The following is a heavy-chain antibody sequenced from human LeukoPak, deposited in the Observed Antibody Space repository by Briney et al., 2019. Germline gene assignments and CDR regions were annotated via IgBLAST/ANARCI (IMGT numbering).Heavy chain of an antibody. Sequence: PGGSLRLSCAASGFTFSGFAMSWVRRTPGKGLGWVSGISGSGDNTLYADSVKGRFTISRDNSKNTLYLEINSLRAEDTAIYYCAKMKGHPLPKYYMDVWGQGTTVTVSS. V-gene: IGHV3-23*01. J-gene: IGHJ6*01. CDR2: ISGSGDNT. CDR3: AKMKGHPLPKYYMDV. D-gene: IGHD1-26*01. CDR1: GFTFSGFA.